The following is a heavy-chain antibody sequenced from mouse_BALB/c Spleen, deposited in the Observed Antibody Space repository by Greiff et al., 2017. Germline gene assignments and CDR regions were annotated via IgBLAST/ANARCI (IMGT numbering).Heavy chain of an antibody. J-gene: IGHJ4*01. CDR2: ISSGSSTI. V-gene: IGHV5-17*02. D-gene: IGHD2-1*01. Sequence: EVKLVESGGGLVQPGGSRKLSCAASGFTFSSFGMHWVRQAPEKGLEWVAYISSGSSTIYYADTVKGRFTISRDNPKNTLFLQMTSLRSEDTAMYYCAKVYYGNYYAMDYWGQGTSVTVSS. CDR1: GFTFSSFG. CDR3: AKVYYGNYYAMDY.